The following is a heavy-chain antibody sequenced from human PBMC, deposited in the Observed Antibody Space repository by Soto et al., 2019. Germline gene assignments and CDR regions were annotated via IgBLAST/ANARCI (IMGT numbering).Heavy chain of an antibody. CDR3: AAGFPPDF. CDR1: RFTFGSYW. V-gene: IGHV3-7*01. CDR2: IMGDGSEK. D-gene: IGHD3-10*01. J-gene: IGHJ4*02. Sequence: EVLLVESGGGLVQPGGSLTLSCAASRFTFGSYWMNWVRQAPGKGLEWVANIMGDGSEKHYVDSVEGRFTISRDNTKNSLDLQMSSLRVEDTAVYYCAAGFPPDFWGQGTLVTVSS.